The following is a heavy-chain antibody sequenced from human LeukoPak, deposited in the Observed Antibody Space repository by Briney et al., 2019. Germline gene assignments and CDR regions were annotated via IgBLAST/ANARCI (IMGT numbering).Heavy chain of an antibody. CDR1: GYSFNNYW. D-gene: IGHD6-13*01. CDR3: ARRGDRSSWYLMFDY. V-gene: IGHV5-51*01. Sequence: AALTVSFKGSGYSFNNYWIGWVRQVPGKGLEGVGSIYPGDSDTRYSPSFQGQVTISADKSISTAYLQWSSLKASDTAMYYCARRGDRSSWYLMFDYWGQGTLVTVSS. J-gene: IGHJ4*02. CDR2: IYPGDSDT.